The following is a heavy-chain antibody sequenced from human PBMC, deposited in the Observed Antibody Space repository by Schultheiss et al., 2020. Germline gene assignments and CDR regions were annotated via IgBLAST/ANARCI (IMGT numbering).Heavy chain of an antibody. CDR3: ARDVGPNWFDP. CDR1: GGSFSGYY. J-gene: IGHJ5*02. V-gene: IGHV4-34*01. D-gene: IGHD3/OR15-3a*01. CDR2: INHSGST. Sequence: SQTLSLTCAVYGGSFSGYYWSWIRQPPGKGLEWIGEINHSGSTNYNPSLKSRVTISVDTSKSQFSLKLSSVTAADTAVYYCARDVGPNWFDPWGQGTLVTVSS.